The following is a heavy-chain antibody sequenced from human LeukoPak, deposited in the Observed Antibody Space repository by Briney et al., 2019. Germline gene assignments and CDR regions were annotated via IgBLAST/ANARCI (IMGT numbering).Heavy chain of an antibody. J-gene: IGHJ6*02. CDR2: INPSGGST. D-gene: IGHD4-17*01. V-gene: IGHV1-46*01. CDR1: GYTFTSYY. Sequence: GASVKVSCKASGYTFTSYYMHWVRQAPGQGLEWMGIINPSGGSTSYAQKFQGRVTMTRDTSTSTVYVELGSLRSEDTAVYYCARAVGATVTTWQSLKLFPWGYYYYGMDVWGQGTTVTVSS. CDR3: ARAVGATVTTWQSLKLFPWGYYYYGMDV.